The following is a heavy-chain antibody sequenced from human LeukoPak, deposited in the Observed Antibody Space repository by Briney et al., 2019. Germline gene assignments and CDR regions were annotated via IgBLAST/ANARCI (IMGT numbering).Heavy chain of an antibody. D-gene: IGHD4-17*01. CDR3: ARDRTKHTVTTHFDL. Sequence: SETLSLTCTVSGDSISSNSDYWGWIRQPPGKGLEWIGSAYYRGSTEYNPSIKSRVTISVDTSKNQLSLRLDSVTAADTAVYYCARDRTKHTVTTHFDLWGQGSLVVVSS. J-gene: IGHJ4*02. V-gene: IGHV4-39*07. CDR2: AYYRGST. CDR1: GDSISSNSDY.